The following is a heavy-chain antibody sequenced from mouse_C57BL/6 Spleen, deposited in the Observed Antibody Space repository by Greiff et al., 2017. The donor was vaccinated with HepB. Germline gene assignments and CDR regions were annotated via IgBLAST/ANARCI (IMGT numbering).Heavy chain of an antibody. V-gene: IGHV1-72*01. CDR1: GYTFTSYW. CDR3: ARRYYGSSYYAMDY. J-gene: IGHJ4*01. CDR2: IDPNSGGT. D-gene: IGHD1-1*01. Sequence: QVQLQQPGAELVKPGASVKLSCKASGYTFTSYWMHWVKQRPGRGLEWIGRIDPNSGGTKYNEKFKSKATLTVDKPSITAYMQLSSLTSEDSAVYYCARRYYGSSYYAMDYWGQGTSVTVSS.